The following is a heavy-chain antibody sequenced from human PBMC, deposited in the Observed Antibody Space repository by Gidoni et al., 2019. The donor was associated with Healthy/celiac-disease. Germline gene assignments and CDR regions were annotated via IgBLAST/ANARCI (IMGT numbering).Heavy chain of an antibody. D-gene: IGHD2-15*01. CDR1: GFTFSSYA. CDR2: ISGSGGST. V-gene: IGHV3-23*01. CDR3: AKGRRKEVLVGWVDY. J-gene: IGHJ4*02. Sequence: EVQLLESGGGLVQPGGSLRISCAASGFTFSSYARSWVRQAPGKGLEWVSAISGSGGSTYYADSVKGRFTISRDNSKTTLYLQMNSLRAEETAVYYCAKGRRKEVLVGWVDYWGQGTLVTVSS.